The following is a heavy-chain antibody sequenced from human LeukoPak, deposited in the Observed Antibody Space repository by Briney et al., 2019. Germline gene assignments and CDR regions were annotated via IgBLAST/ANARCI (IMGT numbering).Heavy chain of an antibody. CDR3: ARARVDTAMVTPHYYMDV. D-gene: IGHD5-18*01. CDR2: IRYDGSKK. Sequence: PGGSLRLSCAASGFTFSSYGMHWARQAPGKGLEWVAFIRYDGSKKYYADSVKGRFTISRDNAKNSLYLQMNSLRAEDTAVYYCARARVDTAMVTPHYYMDVWGKGTTVTISS. J-gene: IGHJ6*03. CDR1: GFTFSSYG. V-gene: IGHV3-30*02.